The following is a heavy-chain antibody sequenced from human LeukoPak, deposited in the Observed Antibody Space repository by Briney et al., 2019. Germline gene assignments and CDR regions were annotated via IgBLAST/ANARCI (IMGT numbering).Heavy chain of an antibody. J-gene: IGHJ6*03. CDR1: GFTFSSYA. V-gene: IGHV3-23*01. CDR2: ISGSGGST. Sequence: GRSLRLSCAASGFTFSSYAMSWVRQAPGKGLEWVSAISGSGGSTYYADSVKGRFTISRDNSKNTLYLQMNSLRAEDTAVYYCAGPERGSGYFRDYYYYMGVWGKGTTVTVSS. D-gene: IGHD3-3*01. CDR3: AGPERGSGYFRDYYYYMGV.